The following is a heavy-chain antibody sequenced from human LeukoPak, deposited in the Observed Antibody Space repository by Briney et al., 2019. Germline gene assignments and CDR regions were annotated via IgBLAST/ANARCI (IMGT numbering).Heavy chain of an antibody. CDR2: IYYSGSP. V-gene: IGHV4-59*08. CDR3: ARLTRDAFDI. J-gene: IGHJ3*02. Sequence: SETLSLICTVSGGSINSYYWNWIRQPPGKGLELIGYIYYSGSPTYNPSLKSRVTISVDTSKNQFSLKLSSVTAADTAVYYCARLTRDAFDIWGQGTMVTVSS. D-gene: IGHD1-14*01. CDR1: GGSINSYY.